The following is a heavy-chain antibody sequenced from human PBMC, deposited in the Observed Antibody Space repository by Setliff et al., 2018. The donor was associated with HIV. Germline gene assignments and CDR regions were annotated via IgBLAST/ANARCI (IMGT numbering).Heavy chain of an antibody. CDR3: ARAIQPYYMDV. CDR1: GGSLSSGSHY. Sequence: SETLSLTCTVSGGSLSSGSHYWSWIRQPPGKGLEWIGHIYYSGITNYNPSLKSRVTISVDTSKNQFSLKLRSVTAADTAVYYCARAIQPYYMDVWGKGTTVTVSS. V-gene: IGHV4-61*01. CDR2: IYYSGIT. J-gene: IGHJ6*03.